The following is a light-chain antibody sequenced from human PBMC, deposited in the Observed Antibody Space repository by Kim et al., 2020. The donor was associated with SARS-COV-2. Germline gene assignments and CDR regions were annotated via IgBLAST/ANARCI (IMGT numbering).Light chain of an antibody. CDR1: SLRSYY. CDR2: GKN. V-gene: IGLV3-19*01. J-gene: IGLJ2*01. Sequence: SSELTQDPAVSVALGQTVRITCQGDSLRSYYATWYQQKPGQAPIVVIYGKNNRPSGIPDRFSGSSSGNTASLTITGTQAGDEADYYCNSRDSNDNVVFGAGTQRTV. CDR3: NSRDSNDNVV.